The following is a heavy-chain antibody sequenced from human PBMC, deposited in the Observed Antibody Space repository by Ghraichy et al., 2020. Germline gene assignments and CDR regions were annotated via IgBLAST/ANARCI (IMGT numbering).Heavy chain of an antibody. CDR2: IKSKTDGGTT. V-gene: IGHV3-15*01. D-gene: IGHD6-19*01. J-gene: IGHJ4*02. CDR3: TTEEWLEYYFDY. CDR1: GFTFSNAW. Sequence: GESLNISCAASGFTFSNAWMSWVRQAPGKGLEWVGSIKSKTDGGTTDYAAPVKGRFTISRDDSKNTLYLQMNSLKTEDTAVYYCTTEEWLEYYFDYWGQGTLVTVSS.